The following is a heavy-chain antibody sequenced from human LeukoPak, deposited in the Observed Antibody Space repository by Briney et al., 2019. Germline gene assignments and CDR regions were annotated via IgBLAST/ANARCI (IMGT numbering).Heavy chain of an antibody. J-gene: IGHJ4*02. D-gene: IGHD5-18*01. CDR3: ARVYSRENYFDY. Sequence: SETLSLTCTVSGGSISSYYWSWIRQPPGKGLEWIGYIYYSGSTNYNPSLKSRVTISVDTSKNQFSLKLSSVTAADTAVYYCARVYSRENYFDYWGQGTLVTVSS. V-gene: IGHV4-59*12. CDR1: GGSISSYY. CDR2: IYYSGST.